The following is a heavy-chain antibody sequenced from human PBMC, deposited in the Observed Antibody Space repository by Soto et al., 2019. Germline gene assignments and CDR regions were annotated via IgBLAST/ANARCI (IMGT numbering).Heavy chain of an antibody. CDR3: ARNYDFYSDFDY. Sequence: GASVKVSCKASGYTFTSYDINWVRQATGQGLEWMGWMNPNSGNTGYAQKFQGRVTMTRNTSIRTAYMELSSLRSEDTAVYYCARNYDFYSDFDYWGQGTLVTVSS. D-gene: IGHD3-3*01. V-gene: IGHV1-8*01. CDR1: GYTFTSYD. J-gene: IGHJ4*02. CDR2: MNPNSGNT.